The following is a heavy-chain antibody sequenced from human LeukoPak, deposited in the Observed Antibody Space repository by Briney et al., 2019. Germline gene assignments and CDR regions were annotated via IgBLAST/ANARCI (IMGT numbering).Heavy chain of an antibody. CDR3: TTESWSSGWY. CDR1: GFTFSSYW. V-gene: IGHV3-15*01. Sequence: PGGSLRLSCAASGFTFSSYWMSWVRQAPGKGLEWVGRIKSKTDGGTTDYAAPVKGRFTISRDDSKNTLYLQMSSLKTEDTAVYYCTTESWSSGWYWGQGTLVTVSS. CDR2: IKSKTDGGTT. D-gene: IGHD6-19*01. J-gene: IGHJ4*02.